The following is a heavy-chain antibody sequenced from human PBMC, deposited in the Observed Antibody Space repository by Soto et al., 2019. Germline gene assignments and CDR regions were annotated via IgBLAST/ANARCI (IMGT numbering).Heavy chain of an antibody. Sequence: EVQLVESGGGLVQPGGSLRLSCAASGFTFSDYWMSWVRQALGKGLECVANIKTDGSEKYYVDPVKGRFTISRDNAKNSLYLQMNSLRAEDTAVYYCASSMGRGGNDYWGQGTLVAVSS. D-gene: IGHD3-10*01. CDR1: GFTFSDYW. V-gene: IGHV3-7*05. CDR2: IKTDGSEK. CDR3: ASSMGRGGNDY. J-gene: IGHJ4*02.